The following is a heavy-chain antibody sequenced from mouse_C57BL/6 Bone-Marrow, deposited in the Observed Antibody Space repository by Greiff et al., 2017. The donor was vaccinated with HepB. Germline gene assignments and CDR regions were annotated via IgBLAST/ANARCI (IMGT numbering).Heavy chain of an antibody. V-gene: IGHV1-19*01. J-gene: IGHJ3*01. CDR1: GYTFPDYY. CDR3: ARGDSNYLY. Sequence: EVQLQQSGPVLVKPGASVKMSCKASGYTFPDYYMNWVKQSHGKSLEWIGVINPYNGGTSYNQKFKGKATLTVDKSSSTAYMELNSLTSEDSAVYYCARGDSNYLYWGQGTLVTVSA. D-gene: IGHD2-5*01. CDR2: INPYNGGT.